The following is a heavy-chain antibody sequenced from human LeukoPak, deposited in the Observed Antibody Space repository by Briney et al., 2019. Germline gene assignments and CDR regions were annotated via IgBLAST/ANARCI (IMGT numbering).Heavy chain of an antibody. Sequence: GASVKVSCKASGYTFTSYGISWVRQAPGQGLEWMGIINPSGGSTSYAQKFQGRVTMTRDTSTSTVYMELSSLRSEDTAVYYCARDSGSGSYVPSYYFDYWGQGTLVTVSS. CDR3: ARDSGSGSYVPSYYFDY. CDR2: INPSGGST. CDR1: GYTFTSYG. J-gene: IGHJ4*02. D-gene: IGHD3-10*01. V-gene: IGHV1-46*01.